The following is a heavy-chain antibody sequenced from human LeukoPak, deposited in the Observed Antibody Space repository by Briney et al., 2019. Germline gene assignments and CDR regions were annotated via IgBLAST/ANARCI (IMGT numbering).Heavy chain of an antibody. CDR2: ITKSGDQA. J-gene: IGHJ3*02. D-gene: IGHD5-24*01. Sequence: GGSLRLSCVPSGITFSNSALSWVRQAPGKGLEWVSTITKSGDQAHYADSVRGLFTISRDIFKNTLYLQMNSLRAEDTAVYHCVKSAGKDGYRDVFDIWGQGTVVTVSS. CDR3: VKSAGKDGYRDVFDI. V-gene: IGHV3-23*01. CDR1: GITFSNSA.